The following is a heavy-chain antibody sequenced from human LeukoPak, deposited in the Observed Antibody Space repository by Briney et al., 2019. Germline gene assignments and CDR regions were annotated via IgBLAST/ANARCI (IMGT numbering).Heavy chain of an antibody. J-gene: IGHJ4*02. D-gene: IGHD3-10*01. CDR1: GFTFSSYE. CDR3: ARAGHYYYGSGSYSYYFDY. V-gene: IGHV3-48*03. Sequence: GGSLRLSCAASGFTFSSYEMNWVRQAPGKGLEWVSYISSSGSTIYYADSVKGRFTISRDNAKNSLYLQMNSLRAEDTAVYYCARAGHYYYGSGSYSYYFDYWGQGTLVTVSS. CDR2: ISSSGSTI.